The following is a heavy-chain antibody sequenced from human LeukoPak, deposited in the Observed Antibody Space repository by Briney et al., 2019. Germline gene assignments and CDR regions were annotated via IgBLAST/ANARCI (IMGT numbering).Heavy chain of an antibody. V-gene: IGHV3-30*04. CDR3: AINSGCSSTSCYTGY. D-gene: IGHD2-2*02. CDR2: ISYDGRSN. CDR1: GFTFTNYA. Sequence: RSGRSLRLSCAASGFTFTNYAMHWVRQAPGKGLEWVGVISYDGRSNNYVDSVRGRFTISRDNAKNSLYLQMNSLRAEDTAVYYCAINSGCSSTSCYTGYWGQGTLVTVSS. J-gene: IGHJ4*02.